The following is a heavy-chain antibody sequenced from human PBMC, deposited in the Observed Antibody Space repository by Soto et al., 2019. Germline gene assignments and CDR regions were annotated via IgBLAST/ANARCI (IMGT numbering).Heavy chain of an antibody. CDR1: GGTFNSFA. CDR3: ASGYYDSSAYSIDY. D-gene: IGHD3-22*01. Sequence: SVKVSCKSSGGTFNSFAFSWVRQAPGEGLEWMGGLIVILGSTNYAQKFEGRVTITADEASSTAYMEVSDLRSEDTALYFCASGYYDSSAYSIDYWGQGTQVTVSS. CDR2: LIVILGST. J-gene: IGHJ4*02. V-gene: IGHV1-69*13.